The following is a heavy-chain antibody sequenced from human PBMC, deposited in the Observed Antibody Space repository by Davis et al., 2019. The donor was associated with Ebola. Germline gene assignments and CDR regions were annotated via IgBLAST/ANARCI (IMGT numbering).Heavy chain of an antibody. Sequence: GESLKISCAASGFTFSSYGMHWVRQAPGKGLEWVAVISYDGSNKYYADSVKGRFTISRDNSKNTLYLQMNSLKTEDTAVYYCTSSSWYGAEDYWGQGTLVTVSS. CDR2: ISYDGSNK. V-gene: IGHV3-30*03. CDR3: TSSSWYGAEDY. J-gene: IGHJ4*02. CDR1: GFTFSSYG. D-gene: IGHD6-13*01.